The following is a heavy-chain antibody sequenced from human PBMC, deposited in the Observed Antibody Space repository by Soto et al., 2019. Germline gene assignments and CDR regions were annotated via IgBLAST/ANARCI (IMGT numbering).Heavy chain of an antibody. Sequence: QVQLVESGGGVVQPGRSLRLSCAASGFTFSSYGMHWVRQAPGKGPEWVAVIWYDGSNKYYADSVKGRFTISRDNSKNTLYLQMNSLRAEDTAVYYCARDGNYRYYFDYWGQGTLVTVSS. CDR2: IWYDGSNK. CDR3: ARDGNYRYYFDY. J-gene: IGHJ4*02. V-gene: IGHV3-33*01. CDR1: GFTFSSYG. D-gene: IGHD1-7*01.